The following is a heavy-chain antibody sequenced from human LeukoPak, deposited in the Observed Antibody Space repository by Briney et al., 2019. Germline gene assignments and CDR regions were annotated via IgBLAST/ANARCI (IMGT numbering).Heavy chain of an antibody. D-gene: IGHD5-12*01. CDR2: IYSGGST. CDR3: ALATIFGAYYYYMDV. Sequence: GGSLRLSCAASGFTVSSNYMRWVRQAPGKGLEWVSVIYSGGSTYYADSVKGRFTISRDNSKNTLYLQMNSLRAEDTAVYYCALATIFGAYYYYMDVWGKGTTVTVSS. J-gene: IGHJ6*03. CDR1: GFTVSSNY. V-gene: IGHV3-53*01.